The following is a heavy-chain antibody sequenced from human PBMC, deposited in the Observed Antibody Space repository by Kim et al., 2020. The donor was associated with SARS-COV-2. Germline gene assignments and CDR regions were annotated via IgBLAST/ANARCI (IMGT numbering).Heavy chain of an antibody. J-gene: IGHJ4*02. D-gene: IGHD3-3*01. CDR1: GFTFSSYA. CDR3: ASSFGVVIMWYFDY. V-gene: IGHV3-23*01. CDR2: ISGSGGST. Sequence: GGSLRLSCAASGFTFSSYAMSWVRQAPGKGLEWVSAISGSGGSTYYADSVKGRFTISRDNSKNTLYLQMNSLRAEDTAVYYCASSFGVVIMWYFDYWGQGTLVTVSS.